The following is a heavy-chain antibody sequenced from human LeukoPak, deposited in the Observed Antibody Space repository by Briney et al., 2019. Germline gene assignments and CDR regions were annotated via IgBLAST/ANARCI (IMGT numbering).Heavy chain of an antibody. V-gene: IGHV4-61*02. Sequence: SQTLSLTCTVSGGSISSGSYYWSWIRQPAWKGLEWIGRIYTSGSTNYNPSLKSRVTISVDTSKNQFSLKLSSVTAADTAVYYCAREITIFGVVIFDPWGQGTLVTVSS. CDR1: GGSISSGSYY. J-gene: IGHJ5*02. CDR2: IYTSGST. CDR3: AREITIFGVVIFDP. D-gene: IGHD3-3*01.